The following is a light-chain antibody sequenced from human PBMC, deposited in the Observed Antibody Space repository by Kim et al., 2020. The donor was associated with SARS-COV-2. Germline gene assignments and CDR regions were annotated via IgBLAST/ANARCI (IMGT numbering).Light chain of an antibody. CDR2: DAS. CDR1: QRISNR. J-gene: IGKJ2*01. CDR3: RQYSSYTPYT. Sequence: DIQTTQSPSTLSASVGVRVTVTCRASQRISNRLAWYQQSPGRPPQHLIYDASKLHSGVPSCLSSSGAGTEFTLTITSLQPDDFATNYCRQYSSYTPYTFGQGTKVEIK. V-gene: IGKV1-5*01.